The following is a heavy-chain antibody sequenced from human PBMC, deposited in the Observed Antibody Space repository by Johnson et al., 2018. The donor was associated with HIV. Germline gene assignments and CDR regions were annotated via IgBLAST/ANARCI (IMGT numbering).Heavy chain of an antibody. V-gene: IGHV3-30*04. J-gene: IGHJ3*02. CDR2: ISYDGSNK. CDR1: GFTFSSYA. D-gene: IGHD6-6*01. CDR3: AKGERGYSSSSDAFDI. Sequence: QVQLVESGGGVVQPGRSLRLSCAASGFTFSSYAMHWVRQAPGKGLEWVAVISYDGSNKYHADSVKGRFTISRDNSKNTLYLQMNSLRVEDTAVYYCAKGERGYSSSSDAFDIWGQGTMVTVSS.